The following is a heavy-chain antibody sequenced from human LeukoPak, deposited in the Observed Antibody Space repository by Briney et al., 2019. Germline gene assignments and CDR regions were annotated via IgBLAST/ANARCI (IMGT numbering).Heavy chain of an antibody. J-gene: IGHJ4*02. CDR2: IYSGGSA. D-gene: IGHD2-2*01. V-gene: IGHV3-66*01. CDR3: ARDSSGQKYLYYFDY. Sequence: GGSLRLSCAASGFTVSSNYMSWVRQAPGKGLEWVSVIYSGGSAYYADSVKGRFTISRDNSKNTLYLQMNSLRAEDTAVYYCARDSSGQKYLYYFDYWGQGTLVTVSS. CDR1: GFTVSSNY.